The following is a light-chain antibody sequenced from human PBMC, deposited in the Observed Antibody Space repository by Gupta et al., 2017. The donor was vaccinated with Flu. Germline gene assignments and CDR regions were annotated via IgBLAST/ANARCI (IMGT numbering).Light chain of an antibody. CDR2: DAS. J-gene: IGKJ4*01. CDR1: QDITKF. Sequence: PSSLSESVGDGVTITCQASQDITKFLNWYQQKPGKTPKILIYDASNLETGVPSRFSGNGSGTDFTFTISGLQPEDTATYYCQQYTNLPLTFGGGTKVEIK. CDR3: QQYTNLPLT. V-gene: IGKV1-33*01.